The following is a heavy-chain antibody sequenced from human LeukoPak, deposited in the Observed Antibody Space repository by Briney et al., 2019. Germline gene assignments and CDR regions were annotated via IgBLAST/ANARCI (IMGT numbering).Heavy chain of an antibody. V-gene: IGHV4-30-2*01. CDR1: GGSIGSGGYS. CDR3: ARGGHVDTAMAIDY. CDR2: IYHSGST. J-gene: IGHJ4*02. D-gene: IGHD5-18*01. Sequence: SQTLSLTCAVSGGSIGSGGYSWSWIRQPPGKGLEWIGYIYHSGSTYYNPSLKSRVTISVDRSKNQFSLKLSSVTAADTAVYYCARGGHVDTAMAIDYWGQGTLVTVSS.